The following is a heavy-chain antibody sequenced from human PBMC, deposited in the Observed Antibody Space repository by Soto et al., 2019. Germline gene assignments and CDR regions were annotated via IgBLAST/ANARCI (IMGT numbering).Heavy chain of an antibody. CDR1: GGTFSSHV. V-gene: IGHV1-69*01. J-gene: IGHJ4*02. CDR3: ARDLEFRDGNISHLDY. D-gene: IGHD3-10*01. Sequence: QVQLVQSGAEVKKPGSSVKVSCKASGGTFSSHVFNWVRQAPGQGLEWMGGIMPIIGTANYAQKFQGRVKITADEATSTAYRELSSLRSEDTAVYYCARDLEFRDGNISHLDYWGQGTLVTVSS. CDR2: IMPIIGTA.